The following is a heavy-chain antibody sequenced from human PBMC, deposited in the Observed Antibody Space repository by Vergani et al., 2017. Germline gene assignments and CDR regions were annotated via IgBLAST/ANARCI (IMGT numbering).Heavy chain of an antibody. J-gene: IGHJ6*02. Sequence: EVQLVESGGGLVQPGGSLRLSCAASGFTFSSYWMHWVRQAPGKGLVWVSRIKSDGSSTSYADSVKGRFTIARDNAKNTLYLQMNSLRAEDTAVYYCARTGFPYGMDVWGQGTTVTVSS. CDR3: ARTGFPYGMDV. CDR2: IKSDGSST. V-gene: IGHV3-74*01. CDR1: GFTFSSYW.